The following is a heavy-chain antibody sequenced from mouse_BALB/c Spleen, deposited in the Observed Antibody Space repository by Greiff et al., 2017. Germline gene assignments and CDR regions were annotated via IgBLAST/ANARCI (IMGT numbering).Heavy chain of an antibody. CDR1: GYTFTSYW. V-gene: IGHV1S22*01. CDR2: IYPGSGST. D-gene: IGHD2-2*01. Sequence: LQQPGSELVRPGASVKLSCKASGYTFTSYWMHWVKQRPGQGLEWIGNIYPGSGSTNYDEKFKSKATLTVDTSSSTAYMQLSSLTSEDSAVYYCTRGYDGVGYWGQGTTLTVSS. CDR3: TRGYDGVGY. J-gene: IGHJ2*01.